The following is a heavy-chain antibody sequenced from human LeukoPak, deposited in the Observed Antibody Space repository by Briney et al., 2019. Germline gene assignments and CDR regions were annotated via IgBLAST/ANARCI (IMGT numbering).Heavy chain of an antibody. CDR2: IYYSGST. V-gene: IGHV4-59*01. J-gene: IGHJ3*02. CDR1: GGSISSYY. CDR3: ARATTRYSSSDAFDI. Sequence: PSETLSLTCTVSGGSISSYYWSWIRQPPGKGLEWIGYIYYSGSTNYNPSLKSRVTISVDTSKNQFSLKLSSVTAADTAVYYCARATTRYSSSDAFDIWGQGTMVTVSS. D-gene: IGHD6-6*01.